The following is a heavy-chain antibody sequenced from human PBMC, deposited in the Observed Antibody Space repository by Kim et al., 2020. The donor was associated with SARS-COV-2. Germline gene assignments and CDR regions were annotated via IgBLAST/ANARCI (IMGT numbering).Heavy chain of an antibody. Sequence: GGSLRLSCAASGFTFSSYGMHWVRQAPGKGLEWVAVISYDGSNKYYADSVKGRFTISRDNSKNTLYLQMNSLRAEDTAVYYCARARSSSWGGGYYFDYWG. V-gene: IGHV3-30*03. CDR1: GFTFSSYG. CDR2: ISYDGSNK. D-gene: IGHD6-13*01. J-gene: IGHJ4*01. CDR3: ARARSSSWGGGYYFDY.